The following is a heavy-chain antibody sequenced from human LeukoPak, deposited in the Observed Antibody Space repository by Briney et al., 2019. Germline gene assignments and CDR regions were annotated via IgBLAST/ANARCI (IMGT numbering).Heavy chain of an antibody. J-gene: IGHJ6*03. CDR2: IYSGGST. CDR1: GFTVSSNY. CDR3: ARVSFPWYYMDV. V-gene: IGHV3-66*01. Sequence: GGSLRLSCAASGFTVSSNYMSWVRQAPGKGLEWVSVIYSGGSTYYADSVKGRFTISRDNSKNTLYLQMNSLRAEDTAVYYCARVSFPWYYMDVWGKGTTVTVSS.